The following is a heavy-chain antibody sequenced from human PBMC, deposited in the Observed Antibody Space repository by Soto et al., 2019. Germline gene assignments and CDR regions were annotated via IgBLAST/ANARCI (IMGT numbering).Heavy chain of an antibody. CDR1: GFTFSSYA. CDR2: ISYDGSNK. V-gene: IGHV3-30-3*01. Sequence: PGGSLRLSCAASGFTFSSYAMHWVRQAPGKGLEWVAVISYDGSNKYYADSVKGRFTISRDNSKNTLYLQMNSLRAEDTAVYYCARATYIMRLYYYDSYYYGMDVWGQGTTVTVSS. CDR3: ARATYIMRLYYYDSYYYGMDV. D-gene: IGHD3-22*01. J-gene: IGHJ6*02.